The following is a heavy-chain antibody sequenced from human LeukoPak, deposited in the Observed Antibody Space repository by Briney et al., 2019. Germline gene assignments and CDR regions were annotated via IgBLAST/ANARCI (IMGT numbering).Heavy chain of an antibody. CDR2: IKLDGSEK. CDR1: GFTFGKYW. CDR3: ARDQYDTWSRRGNFDS. D-gene: IGHD3-3*01. Sequence: GGSLRLSCVASGFTFGKYWMSWVRQAPGKGLEWVANIKLDGSEKNYVDSVKGRFTISRDNAKNSLYLQMNSLRVEDTAVFYCARDQYDTWSRRGNFDSWGQGTLVIVSS. V-gene: IGHV3-7*03. J-gene: IGHJ4*02.